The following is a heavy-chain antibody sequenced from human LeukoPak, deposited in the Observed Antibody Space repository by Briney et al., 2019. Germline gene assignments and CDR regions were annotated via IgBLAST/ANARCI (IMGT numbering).Heavy chain of an antibody. D-gene: IGHD5-24*01. Sequence: PGGSLRLSCAASGFTFNTYEMNWVRQSPGKGLEWVSYISSSGNTIYYTDSVKGRFSISRNNAKNSLYLQMDSLKAEDTAVYYCARGRFYRYTYYFDYWGQGTLVTVSS. CDR2: ISSSGNTI. CDR3: ARGRFYRYTYYFDY. CDR1: GFTFNTYE. V-gene: IGHV3-48*03. J-gene: IGHJ4*02.